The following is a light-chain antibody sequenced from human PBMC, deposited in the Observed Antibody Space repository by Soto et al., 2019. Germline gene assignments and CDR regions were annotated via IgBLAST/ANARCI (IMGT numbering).Light chain of an antibody. V-gene: IGKV2-28*01. CDR3: MQSLQTPPT. CDR1: QSLLHSDVFNY. Sequence: DIVMTQSPLALPVTPGEPASISCRSSQSLLHSDVFNYFDWYLQKPGQSPQLLIYLGSNRASGVPDRFSGSGSGTDFTLKISRVEAEDVGIYYCMQSLQTPPTFGQGTKVESK. J-gene: IGKJ1*01. CDR2: LGS.